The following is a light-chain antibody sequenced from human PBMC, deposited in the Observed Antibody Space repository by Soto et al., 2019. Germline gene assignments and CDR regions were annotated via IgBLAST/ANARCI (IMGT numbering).Light chain of an antibody. Sequence: DIVMTQSPLSLPVTPGEPASISCRSSQSLLHSNGYNYLDWYLQKPGQSPQLLIYLGSNRASGVTDRFSGSGSGTDFSLEISRVEAEDVGVYYCMQALQTPPTLYTFGQGTKLEIK. CDR1: QSLLHSNGYNY. CDR2: LGS. CDR3: MQALQTPPTLYT. V-gene: IGKV2-28*01. J-gene: IGKJ2*01.